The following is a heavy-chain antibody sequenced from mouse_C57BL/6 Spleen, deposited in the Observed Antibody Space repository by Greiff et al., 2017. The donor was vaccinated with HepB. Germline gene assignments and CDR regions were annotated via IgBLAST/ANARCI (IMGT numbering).Heavy chain of an antibody. CDR3: AREDYGRGFAY. J-gene: IGHJ3*01. CDR1: GFTFSSYA. D-gene: IGHD1-1*01. Sequence: DVMLVESGGGLVKPGGSLKLSCAASGFTFSSYAMSWVRQTPEKRLEWVATISDGGSYTYYPDNVKGRFTISRDNAKNNLYLQMSHLKSEDTAMYYCAREDYGRGFAYWGQGTLVTVSA. CDR2: ISDGGSYT. V-gene: IGHV5-4*01.